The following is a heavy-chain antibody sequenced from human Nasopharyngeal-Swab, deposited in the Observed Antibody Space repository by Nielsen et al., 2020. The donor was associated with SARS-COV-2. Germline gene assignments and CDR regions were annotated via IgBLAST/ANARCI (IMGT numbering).Heavy chain of an antibody. D-gene: IGHD1-26*01. CDR2: ISAYNGNT. Sequence: VRQMPGKGLEWMGRISAYNGNTNYAQKLQGRVTMTTDTSTSIAYMELRSLRSDDTAVYYCARGGSYLTGPADYWGQGTLVTVSS. V-gene: IGHV1-18*01. CDR3: ARGGSYLTGPADY. J-gene: IGHJ4*02.